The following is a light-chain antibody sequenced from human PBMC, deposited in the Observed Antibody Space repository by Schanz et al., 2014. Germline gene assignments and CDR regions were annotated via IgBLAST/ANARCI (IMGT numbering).Light chain of an antibody. Sequence: EIVMTQSPATLSVSPGERATLSCRASQSVSSYLAWYQQKPGQAPRLLIYDASNRATGIPARFSGSGSGTDFTLTIGRLEPEDFAVYYCHQFGSSPITFGQGTRLEIK. J-gene: IGKJ5*01. CDR3: HQFGSSPIT. CDR1: QSVSSY. CDR2: DAS. V-gene: IGKV3-20*01.